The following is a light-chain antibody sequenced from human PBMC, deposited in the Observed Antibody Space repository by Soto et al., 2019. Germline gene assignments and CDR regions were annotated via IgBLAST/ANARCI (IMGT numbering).Light chain of an antibody. Sequence: SVLTQAPGALSSSPGDMATLYCRASQSVTNNQLAWFRQNPGQAPRLLIWGVSNRATGIPDRFSGSGSGTDCTLTISRLEPEDVVVFYCYQYGSTPPTFGQGTKVDIK. V-gene: IGKV3-20*01. CDR2: GVS. CDR1: QSVTNNQ. CDR3: YQYGSTPPT. J-gene: IGKJ1*01.